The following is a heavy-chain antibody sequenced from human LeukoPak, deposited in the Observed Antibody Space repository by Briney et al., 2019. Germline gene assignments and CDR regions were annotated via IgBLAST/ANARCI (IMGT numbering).Heavy chain of an antibody. D-gene: IGHD2-15*01. CDR3: AQQLGYCSGGTCYFTY. J-gene: IGHJ4*02. CDR1: GFTFSSYG. V-gene: IGHV3-23*01. Sequence: GGSLRLSCAASGFTFSSYGMSWVRQAPGKGLEWVSAISNSGGSTYYSDSGKGRFTISRDNSKNTLYLQMNSLRGDDTAVYYCAQQLGYCSGGTCYFTYWGQGTLVTVSS. CDR2: ISNSGGST.